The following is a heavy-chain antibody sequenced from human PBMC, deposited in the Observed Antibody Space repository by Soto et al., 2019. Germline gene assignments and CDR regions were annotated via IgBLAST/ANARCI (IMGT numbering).Heavy chain of an antibody. J-gene: IGHJ3*02. D-gene: IGHD3-3*01. CDR3: ARDRGPIGFLEWLLSGDAFDI. CDR2: ISANNGNT. CDR1: GYTFTGYY. Sequence: ASVKVSCKASGYTFTGYYMHWVRQAPGQGLEWMGWISANNGNTNYAQKLQGRVTMTTDTPTSTAYMELRSLRSDDTAVYYCARDRGPIGFLEWLLSGDAFDIWGQGTMVTVSS. V-gene: IGHV1-18*04.